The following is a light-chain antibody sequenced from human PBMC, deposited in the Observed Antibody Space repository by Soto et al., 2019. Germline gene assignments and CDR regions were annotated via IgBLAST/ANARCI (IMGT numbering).Light chain of an antibody. CDR1: SSDVGGYNY. V-gene: IGLV2-8*01. Sequence: ALTQPPSASGSPGQSVATSCTGTSSDVGGYNYVSWYQQHPGKAPKLMIYEVNKRPSGVPDRFSGSKSGNTASLTVSGLQAEDEADYYCSSYAGSSNVFGTGTKLTVL. J-gene: IGLJ1*01. CDR2: EVN. CDR3: SSYAGSSNV.